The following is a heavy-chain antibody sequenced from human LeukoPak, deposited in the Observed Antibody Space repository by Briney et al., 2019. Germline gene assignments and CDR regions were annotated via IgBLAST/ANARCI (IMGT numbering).Heavy chain of an antibody. V-gene: IGHV1-46*01. CDR1: GYTFTSYY. J-gene: IGHJ4*02. CDR2: IYPSGGST. D-gene: IGHD5-18*01. Sequence: ASVKVSCKASGYTFTSYYIHWVRQAPGQGPEWMGIIYPSGGSTTYAQKFQGRVTMTRDMSISTAYMELSRLRSDDTAVYYCARTRRGYSYGHLDYWGQGTLVTVSS. CDR3: ARTRRGYSYGHLDY.